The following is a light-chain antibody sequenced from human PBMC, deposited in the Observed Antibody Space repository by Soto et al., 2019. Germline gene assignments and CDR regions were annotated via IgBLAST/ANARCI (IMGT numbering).Light chain of an antibody. CDR2: EGN. J-gene: IGLJ2*01. Sequence: QFVLTQPASVSESPGQSITISCTGTSSDVGTYNLVTWYQQHPGKAPKLIIYEGNKRPSGVSNRFSASKSGNTASLTISGLLAEDEADYYCCSYAPSRTLLFGGGTKLTVL. CDR3: CSYAPSRTLL. CDR1: SSDVGTYNL. V-gene: IGLV2-23*01.